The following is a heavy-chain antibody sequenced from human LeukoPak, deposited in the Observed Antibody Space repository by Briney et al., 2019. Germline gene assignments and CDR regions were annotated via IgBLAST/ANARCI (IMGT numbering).Heavy chain of an antibody. CDR1: GYSFTSYW. J-gene: IGHJ4*02. Sequence: GESLKISCKGSGYSFTSYWIGWVRQMPGKGLEWMGIIYPGDSDTRYSPSFQGQVTISADKSISTAYLQWSSLKASDTAMYYGARSPPYGDYVDYFDYWGQGTLVTVSS. CDR3: ARSPPYGDYVDYFDY. D-gene: IGHD4-17*01. V-gene: IGHV5-51*01. CDR2: IYPGDSDT.